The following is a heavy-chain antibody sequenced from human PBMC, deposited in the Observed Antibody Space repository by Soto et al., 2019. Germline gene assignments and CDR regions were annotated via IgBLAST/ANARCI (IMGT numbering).Heavy chain of an antibody. D-gene: IGHD2-2*01. CDR1: GFTFSSYG. J-gene: IGHJ4*02. CDR3: ARDLGSLGGSSTSRGVDY. Sequence: GGSLRLSCAASGFTFSSYGMHWVRQAPGKGLEWVAVIWYDGSNKYYADSVKGRFTISRDNSKNTLYLQMNSLRAEDTAVYYCARDLGSLGGSSTSRGVDYWGQGTLVTVSS. CDR2: IWYDGSNK. V-gene: IGHV3-33*01.